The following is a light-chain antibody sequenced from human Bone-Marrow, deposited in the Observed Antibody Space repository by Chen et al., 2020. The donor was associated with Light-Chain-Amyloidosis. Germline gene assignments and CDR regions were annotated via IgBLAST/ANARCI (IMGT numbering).Light chain of an antibody. J-gene: IGKJ4*01. CDR2: GSS. V-gene: IGKV3-20*01. CDR3: QKYGTSPLT. Sequence: EIVLTQSPGTLSLSPGEGANLSCRASQTISSNYLTWYQQNFGQAPRLLIYGSSSTATGIPDRFTSSVSAPAFPLHINSLAPEDFAIYYCQKYGTSPLTVGGGTKVEIK. CDR1: QTISSNY.